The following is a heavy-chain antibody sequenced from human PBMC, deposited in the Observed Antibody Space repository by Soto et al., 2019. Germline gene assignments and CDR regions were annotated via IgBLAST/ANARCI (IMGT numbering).Heavy chain of an antibody. V-gene: IGHV3-23*01. CDR3: ATRMYSTSWYYFVS. D-gene: IGHD6-13*01. J-gene: IGHJ4*02. CDR2: IGGGSGST. CDR1: GFTFTNYA. Sequence: EVQLLESGGGFVQPGGSLRLSCAASGFTFTNYALSWVRQAPGKGQEWVSTIGGGSGSTSYADSVKGRFSISRENSKNTLYLQMSSLRAEDTALYYCATRMYSTSWYYFVSWGQGTLVTVSS.